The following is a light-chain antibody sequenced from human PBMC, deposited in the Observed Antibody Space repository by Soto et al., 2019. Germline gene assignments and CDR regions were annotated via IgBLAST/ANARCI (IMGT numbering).Light chain of an antibody. V-gene: IGKV3-20*01. J-gene: IGKJ1*01. CDR3: QQYGSSPYWT. CDR1: QSFSSTY. CDR2: DAS. Sequence: EIVLTQSPDTLSLSPGERATLSCRASQSFSSTYLAWYQQKPGQTPRLLIYDASSRATGIPDRFSGSGSGKDFTLTISRLEPEDFAVYYCQQYGSSPYWTFGQGTKVEIK.